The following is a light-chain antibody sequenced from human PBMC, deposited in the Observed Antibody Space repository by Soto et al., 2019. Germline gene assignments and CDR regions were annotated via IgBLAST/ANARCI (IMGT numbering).Light chain of an antibody. CDR3: CSFAVSSTLL. CDR2: DGS. Sequence: QSVLTQPASVSGSPGQSITISCTGTSSDVGSYNLVSWYQQHPGKAPKLMIYDGSKRPSGVSNRFSGSKSGNTASLTISGLKAEDEGDYYCCSFAVSSTLLFGGGTKLTVL. V-gene: IGLV2-23*01. CDR1: SSDVGSYNL. J-gene: IGLJ2*01.